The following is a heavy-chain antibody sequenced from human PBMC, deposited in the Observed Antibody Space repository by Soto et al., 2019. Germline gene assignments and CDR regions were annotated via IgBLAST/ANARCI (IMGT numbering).Heavy chain of an antibody. V-gene: IGHV6-1*01. CDR3: AKGDNLGPKTGYAFDP. Sequence: SQTLSLACAISGDSVSSNTASWNWIRQSPSRGLEWLGRTYFSSKWYNDYAVSVESRIIINPDTSHNQFPLQLNSVTPEHTAVYFCAKGDNLGPKTGYAFDPWGQGIMVTVSS. D-gene: IGHD5-12*01. J-gene: IGHJ5*02. CDR1: GDSVSSNTAS. CDR2: TYFSSKWYN.